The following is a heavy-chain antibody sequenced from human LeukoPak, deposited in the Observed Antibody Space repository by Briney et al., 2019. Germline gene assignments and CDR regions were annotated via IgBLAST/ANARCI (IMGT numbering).Heavy chain of an antibody. CDR2: IIPIFGTA. J-gene: IGHJ4*02. CDR3: AIGLGYCSSTSCYPFDY. D-gene: IGHD2-2*01. Sequence: SVKVSCKASGGTFSSYAISWVRQAPGQGLEWMGGIIPIFGTANYAQKFQGRVTITADESTSTAYMELSSLRSEDTAVYYCAIGLGYCSSTSCYPFDYWGQGTLVTVSS. CDR1: GGTFSSYA. V-gene: IGHV1-69*13.